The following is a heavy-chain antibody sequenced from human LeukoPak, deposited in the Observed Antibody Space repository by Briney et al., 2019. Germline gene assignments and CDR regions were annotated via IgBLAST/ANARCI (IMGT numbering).Heavy chain of an antibody. CDR1: GSDFSSHN. CDR2: ISRNSRTT. CDR3: AREQLGYSYGYVGGYFDY. V-gene: IGHV3-48*01. D-gene: IGHD5-18*01. Sequence: PGGSLRLSCAVSGSDFSSHNFHWVRQAPGKGLEWVSFISRNSRTTYYADCVKGRFTISRDNSKNTLYLQMNSLRAEDTAVYYCAREQLGYSYGYVGGYFDYWGQGTLVTVSS. J-gene: IGHJ4*02.